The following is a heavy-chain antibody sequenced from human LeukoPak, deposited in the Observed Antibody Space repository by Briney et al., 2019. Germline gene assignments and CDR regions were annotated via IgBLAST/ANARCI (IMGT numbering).Heavy chain of an antibody. Sequence: PGGSLRLSCAASGFTFSSHSMNWVRQAPGKGLEWVSYISSSSSARYYADSVKGRFTISRDNSKNTVYLQMNSLRAEDTAVHYCAKDKGGYPAKGYHYYGMDVWGQGTTLTVSS. CDR1: GFTFSSHS. CDR3: AKDKGGYPAKGYHYYGMDV. V-gene: IGHV3-48*01. CDR2: ISSSSSAR. D-gene: IGHD5-12*01. J-gene: IGHJ6*02.